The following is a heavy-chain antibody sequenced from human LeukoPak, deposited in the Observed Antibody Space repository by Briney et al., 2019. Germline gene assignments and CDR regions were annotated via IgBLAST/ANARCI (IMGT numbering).Heavy chain of an antibody. CDR1: GGSISSYY. J-gene: IGHJ4*02. D-gene: IGHD3-10*01. CDR3: ARSMVRGLTHPYSFDY. CDR2: IYYSGST. Sequence: PSETLSLTCTVSGGSISSYYWSWIRQPPGKGLEWIGYIYYSGSTNYNPSLRSRVTISVDPSKNQFSLKLSSVTAADTAVYYCARSMVRGLTHPYSFDYWGQGTLVTVSS. V-gene: IGHV4-59*08.